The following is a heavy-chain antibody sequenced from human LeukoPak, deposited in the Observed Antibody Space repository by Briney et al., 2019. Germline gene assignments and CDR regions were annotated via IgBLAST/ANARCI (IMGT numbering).Heavy chain of an antibody. J-gene: IGHJ4*02. V-gene: IGHV3-7*01. Sequence: GGSLRLSCAASGFTFRLYWMRGVPQAPGKGAEWVANIKEDGSDKYYVDSVKGRFTISKDNAKNSLYLQMNSLRAEDTAVYYCARDWYRSFDYWGQGTLVTVSS. CDR3: ARDWYRSFDY. CDR2: IKEDGSDK. D-gene: IGHD6-13*01. CDR1: GFTFRLYW.